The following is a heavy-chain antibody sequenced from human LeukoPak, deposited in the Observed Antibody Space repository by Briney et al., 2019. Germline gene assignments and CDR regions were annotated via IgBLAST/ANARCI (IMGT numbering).Heavy chain of an antibody. CDR3: ARSLSVTRGLITTMLGY. CDR2: ISAYNGNT. D-gene: IGHD3-10*01. V-gene: IGHV1-18*01. Sequence: ASVKVSCKASGYTFTSYGISWVRQAPGQGLEWMGWISAYNGNTNYAQKLQGRVTMTTDTSTSTAYMELRSLRSDDTAVYYCARSLSVTRGLITTMLGYWGQGTLVTVSS. J-gene: IGHJ4*02. CDR1: GYTFTSYG.